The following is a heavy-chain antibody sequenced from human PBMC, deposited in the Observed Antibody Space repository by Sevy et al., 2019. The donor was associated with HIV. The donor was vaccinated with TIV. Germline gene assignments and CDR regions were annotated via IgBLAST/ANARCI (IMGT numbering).Heavy chain of an antibody. V-gene: IGHV4-39*01. J-gene: IGHJ4*02. CDR3: ARRGYCSGGSYYSRDY. CDR1: GGSISSSSYY. D-gene: IGHD2-15*01. Sequence: SETLSLTCTVSGGSISSSSYYWGWMRQPPGKGLEWIGSSYYSGSTYYNPSLKSRVTISVDTSKNQFSLKLSSVTAADTAVYYCARRGYCSGGSYYSRDYWGQGTLVTVSS. CDR2: SYYSGST.